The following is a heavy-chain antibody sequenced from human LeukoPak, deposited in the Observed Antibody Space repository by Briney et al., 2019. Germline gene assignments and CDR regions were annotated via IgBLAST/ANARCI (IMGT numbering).Heavy chain of an antibody. V-gene: IGHV4-59*08. D-gene: IGHD3-16*01. CDR3: ARHGGTIDP. J-gene: IGHJ5*02. CDR2: INHSGNT. CDR1: GYSISPYD. Sequence: SETLSLTCTVSGYSISPYDWSWIRQPPGKRLEWIGFINHSGNTNYNPSLKSRVTLSVDTSKSQFSLRLSSVTAADTAVYYCARHGGTIDPWGQGTLVTVSS.